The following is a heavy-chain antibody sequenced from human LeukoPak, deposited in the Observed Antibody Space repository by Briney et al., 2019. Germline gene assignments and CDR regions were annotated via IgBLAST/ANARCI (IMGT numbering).Heavy chain of an antibody. CDR1: GGSLSSSSYY. Sequence: PSETLSLTCTVSGGSLSSSSYYWGWIRQPPGKGLEWIGSIYYSGSAYYNPSLKSRVTISVDTSKNQCSLRLTSVTAADTAVYYCARGGLPRENWFDPWGQGTLVTVSS. V-gene: IGHV4-39*07. CDR3: ARGGLPRENWFDP. D-gene: IGHD3/OR15-3a*01. CDR2: IYYSGSA. J-gene: IGHJ5*02.